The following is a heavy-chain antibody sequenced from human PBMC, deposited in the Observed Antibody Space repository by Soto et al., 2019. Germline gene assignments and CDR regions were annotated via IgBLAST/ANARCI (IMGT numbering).Heavy chain of an antibody. V-gene: IGHV4-4*07. CDR1: GGSISSYY. CDR2: LYNSGNT. CDR3: ARDGSDSYGLDV. J-gene: IGHJ6*02. Sequence: SETLSLTCTVSGGSISSYYWSWIRQPAGKGLEWIGRLYNSGNTNYNPSLKGRVIMSAETSKNQFSLKLSSVTAADTAVYYCARDGSDSYGLDVWGQGTTVTVSS. D-gene: IGHD6-25*01.